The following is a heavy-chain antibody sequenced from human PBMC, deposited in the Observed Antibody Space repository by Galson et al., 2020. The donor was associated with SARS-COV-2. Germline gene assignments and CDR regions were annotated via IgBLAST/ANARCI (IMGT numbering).Heavy chain of an antibody. CDR1: GFTFSGCS. D-gene: IGHD6-6*01. CDR3: AKEGMIGAPDALDV. Sequence: GGSLRLSCAASGFTFSGCSMHWVRQAPGKGLEWLALISYDGSDQFYANSVKGRFTISRDNSKNALYLQVSSLRPDDTAVYYCAKEGMIGAPDALDVWGQGTMVTVSP. V-gene: IGHV3-30*18. CDR2: ISYDGSDQ. J-gene: IGHJ3*01.